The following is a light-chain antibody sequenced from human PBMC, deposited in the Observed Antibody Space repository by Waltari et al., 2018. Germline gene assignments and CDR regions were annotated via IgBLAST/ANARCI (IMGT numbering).Light chain of an antibody. CDR1: SSDVGPYNL. CDR2: EVT. CDR3: CSYAGSNTYV. V-gene: IGLV2-23*02. Sequence: QSALTQPASVSGSPGQSITISCSGSSSDVGPYNLVSWYQQHPGKVPKLMIYEVTERPSGGSNRFSASKSGNTASLTISGLQAEDEAYYYCCSYAGSNTYVFGTGTKVIVL. J-gene: IGLJ1*01.